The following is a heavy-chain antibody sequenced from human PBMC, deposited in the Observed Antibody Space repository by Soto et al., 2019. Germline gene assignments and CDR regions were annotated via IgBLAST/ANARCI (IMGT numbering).Heavy chain of an antibody. CDR1: GGTFSSYA. CDR2: IIPIFGTA. J-gene: IGHJ6*02. Sequence: SVKVSCKASGGTFSSYAISWVRQAPGQGLEWMGGIIPIFGTASYAQKFQGRVTITADESTSTAYMELSSLRSEDTAVYYCARVYYYYYYYGMDVWGQGTTVTAP. CDR3: ARVYYYYYYYGMDV. V-gene: IGHV1-69*13. D-gene: IGHD2-8*01.